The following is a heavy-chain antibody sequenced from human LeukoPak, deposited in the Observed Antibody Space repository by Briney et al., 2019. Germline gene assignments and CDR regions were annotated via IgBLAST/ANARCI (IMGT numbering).Heavy chain of an antibody. CDR2: INPNSGGT. D-gene: IGHD3-10*01. Sequence: ASVKVSFKASGYTFTGYYMHWVRQAPGQGLEWMGRINPNSGGTHYAQKFQGRVTLTRDTPLRTPYTELSRLRSDHTAAYSFARDQYYGSGSFDYWGQGTLVTVSS. J-gene: IGHJ4*02. CDR1: GYTFTGYY. V-gene: IGHV1-2*06. CDR3: ARDQYYGSGSFDY.